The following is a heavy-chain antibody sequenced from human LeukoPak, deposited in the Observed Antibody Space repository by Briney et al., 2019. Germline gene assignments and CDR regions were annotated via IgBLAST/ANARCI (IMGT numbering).Heavy chain of an antibody. CDR1: GFTFSSYA. CDR2: ISYDGSNK. Sequence: PGGSLRLSCAASGFTFSSYAMHWVRQAPGKGLEWVAVISYDGSNKYYVDSVKGRFTISRDNSKNTLYLQMNSLRAEDTAVYYCARDDPYEGSGSYYPSQFDYWGQGTLVTVSS. J-gene: IGHJ4*02. D-gene: IGHD3-10*01. CDR3: ARDDPYEGSGSYYPSQFDY. V-gene: IGHV3-30-3*01.